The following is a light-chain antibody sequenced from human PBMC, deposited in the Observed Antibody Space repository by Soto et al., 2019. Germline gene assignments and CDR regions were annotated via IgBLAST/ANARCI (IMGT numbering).Light chain of an antibody. CDR3: SSYATSSPYV. CDR2: EVS. J-gene: IGLJ1*01. CDR1: SNDVGGYNY. Sequence: QSVLTQPASVSGSPGQSITISCTGTSNDVGGYNYVSWYQQHPGKAPKLVMYEVSHRPSGISDRFSGSKSGNTASLTISGLQVEDEADYYCSSYATSSPYVFGPGTKLTVL. V-gene: IGLV2-14*01.